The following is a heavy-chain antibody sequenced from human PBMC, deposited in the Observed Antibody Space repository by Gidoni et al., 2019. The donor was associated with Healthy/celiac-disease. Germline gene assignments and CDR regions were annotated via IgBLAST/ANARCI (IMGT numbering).Heavy chain of an antibody. CDR1: GGSISSSSYY. CDR3: ARQADIVVVVAAMAPYNWFDP. J-gene: IGHJ5*02. V-gene: IGHV4-39*01. D-gene: IGHD2-15*01. Sequence: QLQLQESGPGLVKPSETLSLTCTVSGGSISSSSYYWGWIRQPPGKGLEWIGSIYYSGSTYYNPSLKSRVTISVDTSKNQFSLKLSSVTAADTAVYYCARQADIVVVVAAMAPYNWFDPWGQGTLVTVSS. CDR2: IYYSGST.